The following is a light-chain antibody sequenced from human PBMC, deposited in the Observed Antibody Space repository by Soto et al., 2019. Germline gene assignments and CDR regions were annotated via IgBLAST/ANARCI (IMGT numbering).Light chain of an antibody. CDR1: SSDVGGYNY. CDR3: SSYTSSSTRV. J-gene: IGLJ3*02. Sequence: QSALTQPASVSGSPGQSITISCTGTSSDVGGYNYVYWYQQHPGKAPKLMIYEVSNRPSGVSNRFSGSKSGNTASLTISGLQAEYEAAYYCSSYTSSSTRVFGGGTKLTVL. V-gene: IGLV2-14*01. CDR2: EVS.